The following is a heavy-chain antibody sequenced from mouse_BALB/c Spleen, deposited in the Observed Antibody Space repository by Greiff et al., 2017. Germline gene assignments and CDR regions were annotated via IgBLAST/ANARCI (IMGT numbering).Heavy chain of an antibody. CDR2: IYPGDGDT. Sequence: QVQLKQSGAELVRPGSSVKISCKASGYAFSSYWMNWVKQRPGQGLEWIGQIYPGDGDTNYNGKFKGKATLTADKSSSTAYMQLSSLTSEDSAVYFCARNSHYYGSSYLGYWGQGTTLTVSS. J-gene: IGHJ2*01. CDR3: ARNSHYYGSSYLGY. V-gene: IGHV1-80*01. CDR1: GYAFSSYW. D-gene: IGHD1-1*01.